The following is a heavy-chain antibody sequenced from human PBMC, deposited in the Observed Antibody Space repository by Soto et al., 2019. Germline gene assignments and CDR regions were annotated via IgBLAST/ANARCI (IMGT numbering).Heavy chain of an antibody. CDR2: ISYDGSNK. CDR3: AKDHNPSSSYYFDY. D-gene: IGHD6-13*01. Sequence: QVQLVESGGGVVQPGRSLRLSCAASGFTFSSYGMHWVRQAPGKGLEWVAVISYDGSNKYYADSVKGRFTISRDNSKNTLYLQMNSLRAEDTAVYYCAKDHNPSSSYYFDYWGQGTLVTVSS. CDR1: GFTFSSYG. V-gene: IGHV3-30*18. J-gene: IGHJ4*02.